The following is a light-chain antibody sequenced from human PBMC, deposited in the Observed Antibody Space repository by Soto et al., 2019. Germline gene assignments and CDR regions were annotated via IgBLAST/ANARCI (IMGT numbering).Light chain of an antibody. CDR2: SNN. CDR1: SSNIGGNT. J-gene: IGLJ3*02. CDR3: AAWDDNLKGWV. V-gene: IGLV1-44*01. Sequence: QSVLTQPPSASGTPGQRVTISCSGSSSNIGGNTVNWYQQFPGTAPKLVIYSNNQRPSGVPDRFSGSKSGTSASLAISGLQSEDEADYYCAAWDDNLKGWVFAGGTKL.